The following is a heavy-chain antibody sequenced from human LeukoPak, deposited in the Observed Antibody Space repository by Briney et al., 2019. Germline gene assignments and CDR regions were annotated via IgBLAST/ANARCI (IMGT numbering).Heavy chain of an antibody. Sequence: GGSLRLSCAASGFTFSSYGMHWVRQAPGKGLEWVAFIRYDGSNKYYADSVKGRFTISRDNSKNTLYLQMNSLRAEDTAVYYCAKAGPYSGSYHGDAFDIWGQGTMVTVSS. CDR3: AKAGPYSGSYHGDAFDI. CDR2: IRYDGSNK. V-gene: IGHV3-30*02. CDR1: GFTFSSYG. D-gene: IGHD1-26*01. J-gene: IGHJ3*02.